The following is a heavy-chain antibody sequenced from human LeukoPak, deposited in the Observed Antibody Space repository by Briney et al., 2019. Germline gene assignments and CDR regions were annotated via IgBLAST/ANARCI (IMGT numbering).Heavy chain of an antibody. V-gene: IGHV4-59*12. CDR2: IYYSGST. D-gene: IGHD1-26*01. CDR1: GASIDSYY. CDR3: ARAQVGAPDL. Sequence: PSETLSLTCAVSGASIDSYYWSWIRQPPGKGLEWIGYIYYSGSTNYSPSLKSRVTISVDTSKNQFSLKLSSVTAAGTAVYYCARAQVGAPDLWGQGTLVTVSS. J-gene: IGHJ1*01.